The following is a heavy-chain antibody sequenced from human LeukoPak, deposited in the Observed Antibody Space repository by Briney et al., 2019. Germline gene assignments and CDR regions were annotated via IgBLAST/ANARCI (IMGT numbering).Heavy chain of an antibody. J-gene: IGHJ5*02. Sequence: GGSLRLSCAASGFTYSSYAMHWVRQAPGKGLEWVAVISYDGSNKYYADSVKGRFTISRDNSKNTLYLQMNSLRAEDTAVYYCARERNNWFDPWGQGTLVTVSS. CDR1: GFTYSSYA. V-gene: IGHV3-30*01. CDR3: ARERNNWFDP. CDR2: ISYDGSNK.